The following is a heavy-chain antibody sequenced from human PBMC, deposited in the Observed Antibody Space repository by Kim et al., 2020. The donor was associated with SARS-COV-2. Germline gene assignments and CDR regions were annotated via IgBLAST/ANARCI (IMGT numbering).Heavy chain of an antibody. J-gene: IGHJ4*02. D-gene: IGHD2-8*02. CDR1: GGSISSSSYY. Sequence: SETLSLTCTVSGGSISSSSYYWGWIRQPPGKGLEWIGSIYYSGSTYYNPSLKSRVTISVDTSKNQFSLKLSSVTAADTAVYYCARLRYCTGGVCYTGGDYWGQGTLVTVSS. CDR2: IYYSGST. V-gene: IGHV4-39*01. CDR3: ARLRYCTGGVCYTGGDY.